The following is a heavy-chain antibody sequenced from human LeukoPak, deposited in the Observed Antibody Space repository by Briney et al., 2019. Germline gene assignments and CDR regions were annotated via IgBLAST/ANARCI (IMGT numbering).Heavy chain of an antibody. Sequence: SETLSLTCTVSGGXISSYYCSWIRQPPGKGLEWIGYIYYSGSTNYNPSLKSRVTISVDTSKNQFSLKLTSVTAADTAVYYCARATPVYTSSWTGTFDPWGQGTLVTVSS. D-gene: IGHD3/OR15-3a*01. CDR3: ARATPVYTSSWTGTFDP. CDR1: GGXISSYY. V-gene: IGHV4-59*01. J-gene: IGHJ5*02. CDR2: IYYSGST.